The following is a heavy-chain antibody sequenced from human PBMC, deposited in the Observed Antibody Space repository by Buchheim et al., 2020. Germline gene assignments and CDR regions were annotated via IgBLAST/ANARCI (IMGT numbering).Heavy chain of an antibody. CDR1: RFTFSNYW. CDR3: ARWSIAAPWYFDL. V-gene: IGHV3-7*01. J-gene: IGHJ2*01. D-gene: IGHD6-6*01. Sequence: EVQLVESGGGLVQPGGSLRLSCAASRFTFSNYWMSWVRHLPGKGLEWVANIKQDGSEQYHVDSVKGRFTISRDNAKNSLYLQMNSLRAEDTAVYYCARWSIAAPWYFDLWGRGTL. CDR2: IKQDGSEQ.